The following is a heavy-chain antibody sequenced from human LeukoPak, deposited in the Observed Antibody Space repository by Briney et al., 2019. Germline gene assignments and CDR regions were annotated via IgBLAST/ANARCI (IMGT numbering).Heavy chain of an antibody. V-gene: IGHV3-48*01. Sequence: GGSLRLSCAASGFTFSSYSMNWVRQAPGKGLEWVSYISSSSSTIYYADSVKGRFTISRDNAKNSLYLQMNSLRAEDTAVYYCARSYYYGSGSYIYWGQGTLVTVSS. CDR2: ISSSSSTI. CDR1: GFTFSSYS. CDR3: ARSYYYGSGSYIY. D-gene: IGHD3-10*01. J-gene: IGHJ4*02.